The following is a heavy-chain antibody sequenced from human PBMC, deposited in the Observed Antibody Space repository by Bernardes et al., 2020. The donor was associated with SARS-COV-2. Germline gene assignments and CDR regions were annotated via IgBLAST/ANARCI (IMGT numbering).Heavy chain of an antibody. J-gene: IGHJ5*02. CDR3: ARDWVSHWFDP. D-gene: IGHD6-13*01. V-gene: IGHV3-33*01. CDR2: IWFDGSNR. Sequence: GESLRLSCAASGFTFSTYGMHWVRQAPGKGLEWVAIIWFDGSNRYYADSVKGRFTISRDNSNNTLYLQMNSLRPEDTAVYYCARDWVSHWFDPWGQGTLVTVSS. CDR1: GFTFSTYG.